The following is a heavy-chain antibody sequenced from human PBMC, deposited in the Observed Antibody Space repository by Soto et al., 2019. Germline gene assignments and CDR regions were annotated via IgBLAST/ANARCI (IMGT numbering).Heavy chain of an antibody. CDR1: GGTFSSYA. Sequence: QVQLVQSGAEVKKPGSSVKVSCKASGGTFSSYAISWVRQAPGQGLEWMGGIIPIFGTANYAQKFQGRVTITADESTSTAYMGLSSLRSEDTAVYYCAREDSSSWYRKWANLFDPWGQGTLVTVSS. CDR3: AREDSSSWYRKWANLFDP. J-gene: IGHJ5*02. D-gene: IGHD6-13*01. V-gene: IGHV1-69*01. CDR2: IIPIFGTA.